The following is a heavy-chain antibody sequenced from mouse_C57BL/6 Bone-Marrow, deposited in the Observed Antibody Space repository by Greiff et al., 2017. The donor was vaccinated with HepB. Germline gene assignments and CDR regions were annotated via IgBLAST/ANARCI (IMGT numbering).Heavy chain of an antibody. CDR1: GYTFTGYW. Sequence: QVQLQQPGAELVKPGASVKMSCKASGYTFTGYWITWVKQRPGQGLEWIGDIYPGSGSTNYNEKFKSKATLTVDTSSSTAYMQLSSLTSEDSAVYYCARWDYSNSYAMDYWGQGTSVTVSS. D-gene: IGHD2-5*01. CDR2: IYPGSGST. V-gene: IGHV1-55*01. J-gene: IGHJ4*01. CDR3: ARWDYSNSYAMDY.